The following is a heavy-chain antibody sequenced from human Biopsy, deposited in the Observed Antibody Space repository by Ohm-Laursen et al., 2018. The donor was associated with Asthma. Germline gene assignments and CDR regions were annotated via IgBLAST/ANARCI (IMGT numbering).Heavy chain of an antibody. J-gene: IGHJ4*02. CDR1: GFTFSSYG. D-gene: IGHD3-10*01. CDR3: ARGLDYSGRSGFDY. V-gene: IGHV3-33*05. Sequence: SLRLSCTASGFTFSSYGMDWVRQAPGKGLEWVALMSFDGSIKDYADSVKGRFTISRDNSMNTLYLHMNSLRVEDTAVYYCARGLDYSGRSGFDYWGQGTLVTVSS. CDR2: MSFDGSIK.